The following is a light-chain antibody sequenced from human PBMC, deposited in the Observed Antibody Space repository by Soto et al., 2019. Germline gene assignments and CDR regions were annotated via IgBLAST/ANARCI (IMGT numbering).Light chain of an antibody. CDR2: DVS. V-gene: IGLV2-11*01. J-gene: IGLJ1*01. CDR3: CSYAGSYTWV. Sequence: QSVLTQPRSVSGSPGQSVTISCTGTSRDVGGYNFVSWHQQHPGKAPKLMIYDVSKRPSGVPDRFSGSKSGNTASLTISGLQAEDEADYYCCSYAGSYTWVFGTGTKLTV. CDR1: SRDVGGYNF.